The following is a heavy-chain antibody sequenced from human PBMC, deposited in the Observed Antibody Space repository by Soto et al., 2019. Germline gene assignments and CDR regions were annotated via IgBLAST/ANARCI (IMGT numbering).Heavy chain of an antibody. J-gene: IGHJ5*02. CDR1: GGAISGYY. V-gene: IGHV4-4*07. CDR3: ARGQRFSDWFDP. D-gene: IGHD3-3*01. Sequence: QVQLQESGPGLVKPSETLSLNCTVTGGAISGYYWTRMRQSAGGGLEWIGRIYSSGSTNYNPSLKSRVTISLDTSMNHFSLRLSSVTAADTAVYYCARGQRFSDWFDPWGQGTLVTVSS. CDR2: IYSSGST.